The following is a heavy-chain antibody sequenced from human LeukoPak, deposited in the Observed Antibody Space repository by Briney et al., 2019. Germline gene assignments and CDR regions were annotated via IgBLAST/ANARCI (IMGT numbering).Heavy chain of an antibody. D-gene: IGHD6-13*01. J-gene: IGHJ4*02. CDR3: ARDRRKAAGTPLDY. V-gene: IGHV1-2*02. CDR2: INPNSGGT. Sequence: GASVKVSCKASGYTFTGYYMHWVRQAPGQGLEWMGWINPNSGGTNYARKFQGRVTMTRDTSISTAYMELSRLRSDDTAVYYCARDRRKAAGTPLDYWGQGTLVTVSS. CDR1: GYTFTGYY.